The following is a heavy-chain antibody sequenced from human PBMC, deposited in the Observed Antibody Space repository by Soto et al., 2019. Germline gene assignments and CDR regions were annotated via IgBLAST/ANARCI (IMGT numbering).Heavy chain of an antibody. CDR2: ISSSGDRT. V-gene: IGHV3-64*02. J-gene: IGHJ4*02. CDR3: ARGGDVVVPAAIMYFHY. Sequence: EVQLVESGEGLVQPGGSLRLSCAASGFTFSSYAMHWVRQAPGKGLEYVSAISSSGDRTYYADSGKGRFTISRDNSKNTLYLQMGSLRAEDMAVYYCARGGDVVVPAAIMYFHYWGQGTLVTVSS. CDR1: GFTFSSYA. D-gene: IGHD2-2*01.